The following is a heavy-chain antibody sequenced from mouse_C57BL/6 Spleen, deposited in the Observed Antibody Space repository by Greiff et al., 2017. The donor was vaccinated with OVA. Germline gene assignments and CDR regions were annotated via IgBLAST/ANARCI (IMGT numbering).Heavy chain of an antibody. J-gene: IGHJ1*03. CDR2: IDPETGGT. Sequence: QVQLQQSGAELVRPGASVTLSCKASGYTFTDYEMHWVKQTPVHGLEWIGAIDPETGGTAYNQKFKGKAILTADKSSSTAYMELRSLTSEDSAVYCCTRDGSSYWYFDVWGTGTTVTVSS. CDR1: GYTFTDYE. CDR3: TRDGSSYWYFDV. D-gene: IGHD1-1*01. V-gene: IGHV1-15*01.